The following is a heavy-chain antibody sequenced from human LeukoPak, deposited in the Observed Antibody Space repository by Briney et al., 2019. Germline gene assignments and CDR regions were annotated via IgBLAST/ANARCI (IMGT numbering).Heavy chain of an antibody. Sequence: ASVKVSCKASGGTFSSYAISWVRQAPGQGLEWMGWISAYNGNTNYAQKLQGRVTMTTDTSTGTAYMELRSLRSDDTAVYYCARGLEWLTRRHTWFDPWGQGTLVTVSS. J-gene: IGHJ5*02. CDR1: GGTFSSYA. CDR2: ISAYNGNT. V-gene: IGHV1-18*01. CDR3: ARGLEWLTRRHTWFDP. D-gene: IGHD3-3*01.